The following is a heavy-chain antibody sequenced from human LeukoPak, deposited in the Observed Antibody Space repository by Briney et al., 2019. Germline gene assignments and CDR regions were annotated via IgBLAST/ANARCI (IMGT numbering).Heavy chain of an antibody. CDR1: GGSVSSGSYY. V-gene: IGHV4-61*01. CDR3: ARDNGSYSWFDP. CDR2: IYYSGST. Sequence: SETLSLTCTVSGGSVSSGSYYWSWIRQPPGKGLEWIGYIYYSGSTNYNPSLKSRVTISVDTSKNQFSLKLSSVTAADTAVYYCARDNGSYSWFDPWGQGTLVTVSS. D-gene: IGHD1-26*01. J-gene: IGHJ5*02.